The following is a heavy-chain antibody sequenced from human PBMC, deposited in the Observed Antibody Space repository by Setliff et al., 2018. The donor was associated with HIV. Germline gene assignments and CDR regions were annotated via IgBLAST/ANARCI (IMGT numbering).Heavy chain of an antibody. CDR2: IYHSGRT. V-gene: IGHV4-39*07. Sequence: TSETLSLTCTVSGGSISSNSYYWGWIRQPPGKGLEWIGSIYHSGRTYYNPSLKSRITISVDTSKNQFSLKVNSVTAADTAVYYCASPKERYYYGSGTNVREYYGMDVWGQGTTVTVSS. J-gene: IGHJ6*02. CDR3: ASPKERYYYGSGTNVREYYGMDV. CDR1: GGSISSNSYY. D-gene: IGHD3-10*01.